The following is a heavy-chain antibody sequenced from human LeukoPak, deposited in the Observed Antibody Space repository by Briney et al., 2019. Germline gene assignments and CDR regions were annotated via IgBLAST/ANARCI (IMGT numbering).Heavy chain of an antibody. CDR2: ISYDGTNK. CDR1: GFTFSSYG. Sequence: GRSLRLSCAVSGFTFSSYGMHWVRQAPGKGLEWMAVISYDGTNKYYADSVKGRFTISRDNSKNTLYLRMNSLRAEDTAVYYCARQMVATMLFDCWGQGTLVTVSS. D-gene: IGHD5-24*01. J-gene: IGHJ4*02. CDR3: ARQMVATMLFDC. V-gene: IGHV3-30*03.